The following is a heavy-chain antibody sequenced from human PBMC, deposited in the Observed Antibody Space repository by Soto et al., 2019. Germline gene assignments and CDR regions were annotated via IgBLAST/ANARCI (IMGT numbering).Heavy chain of an antibody. J-gene: IGHJ3*02. D-gene: IGHD4-17*01. Sequence: ASVKVSCKASGYTFSDYAMHWVRQAPGQRLEWMGWINAGNGNTKYSQKLQGRVTMTTDTSTSTAYMELRSLRSDDTAVYYCARELRPRALDIWGQGTMVT. CDR2: INAGNGNT. CDR1: GYTFSDYA. CDR3: ARELRPRALDI. V-gene: IGHV1-3*01.